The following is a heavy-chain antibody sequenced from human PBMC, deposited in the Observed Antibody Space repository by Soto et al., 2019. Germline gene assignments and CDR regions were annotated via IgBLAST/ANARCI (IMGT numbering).Heavy chain of an antibody. CDR3: ATHALGGPTTQPYFDY. J-gene: IGHJ4*02. CDR1: GFTFSSYG. V-gene: IGHV3-30*03. CDR2: ISYDGSNK. D-gene: IGHD3-16*01. Sequence: QVQLVESGGGVVQPGRSLRLSCAASGFTFSSYGMHWVRQAPGKGLEWVAVISYDGSNKYYADSVKGRFIISRDNSKNTLYLQMNSLRAEDTAVYYCATHALGGPTTQPYFDYWGQGTLVTVSS.